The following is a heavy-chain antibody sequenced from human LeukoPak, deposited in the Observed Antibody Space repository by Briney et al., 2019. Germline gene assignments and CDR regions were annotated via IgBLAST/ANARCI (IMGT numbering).Heavy chain of an antibody. CDR2: ISSSSSYI. J-gene: IGHJ4*02. CDR3: ARGTEDTAMAYFDY. CDR1: GFTFSSYS. Sequence: PGGSLRLSCAASGFTFSSYSMNWVRQAPGKGLEWVSPISSSSSYIYYADSVKGRFTISRDNAKNSLYLQMNSLRAEDTAVYYCARGTEDTAMAYFDYWGQGTLVTVSS. D-gene: IGHD5-18*01. V-gene: IGHV3-21*01.